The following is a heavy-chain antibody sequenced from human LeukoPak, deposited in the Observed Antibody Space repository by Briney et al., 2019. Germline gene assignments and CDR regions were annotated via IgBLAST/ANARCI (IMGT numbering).Heavy chain of an antibody. CDR1: GDSVSSNSAA. CDR2: TYYRSKWYN. V-gene: IGHV6-1*01. CDR3: ARDRVLRVNYEPEIRPAENYYYYYYMDV. J-gene: IGHJ6*03. Sequence: SQTLSLTCAISGDSVSSNSAAWNWIRQSPSRGLEWLGRTYYRSKWYNDYAVSVKSRITINPDTSKNQFSLQLNSVTPEDTAVYYCARDRVLRVNYEPEIRPAENYYYYYYMDVWGKGTTVTVSS. D-gene: IGHD1-7*01.